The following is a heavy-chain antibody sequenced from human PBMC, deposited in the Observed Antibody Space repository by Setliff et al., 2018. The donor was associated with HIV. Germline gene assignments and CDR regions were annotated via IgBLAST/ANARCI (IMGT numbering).Heavy chain of an antibody. CDR2: IYYSGST. CDR1: GGSISSGGYY. J-gene: IGHJ4*02. V-gene: IGHV4-61*08. Sequence: SETLSLTCTVSGGSISSGGYYWSWIRQHPGKGLEWIGYIYYSGSTNYNPSLKSRVTISVDTSKNQFSLKLSSVTAADTAVYYCARDYSGWYYFDCWGQGTLVTVSS. CDR3: ARDYSGWYYFDC. D-gene: IGHD6-19*01.